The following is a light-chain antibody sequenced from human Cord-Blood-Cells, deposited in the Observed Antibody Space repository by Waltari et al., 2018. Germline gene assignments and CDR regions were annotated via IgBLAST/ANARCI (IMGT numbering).Light chain of an antibody. CDR1: QDISNY. CDR2: DAS. CDR3: QQYDILLT. Sequence: IQMTQSPSSLSASVGDRVTITCQASQDISNYLNWYQQKPGKAPKLLIYDASNLETGVPSRFSGSGSGTDFTFTISSLQPEDIATYYCQQYDILLTFGGGTKVEIK. J-gene: IGKJ4*01. V-gene: IGKV1-33*01.